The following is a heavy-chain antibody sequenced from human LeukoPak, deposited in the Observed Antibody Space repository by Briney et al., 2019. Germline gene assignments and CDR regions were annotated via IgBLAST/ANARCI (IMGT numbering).Heavy chain of an antibody. J-gene: IGHJ4*02. CDR1: GGSISSYY. CDR3: ARGADSSGYYSIFYFDY. CDR2: IYYSGST. D-gene: IGHD3-22*01. Sequence: SETLSLTCTVSGGSISSYYWNWIRQPPGKGLEWIGYIYYSGSTNYNPSLKSRVTISVHTSKNQFSLKLSSVTAADTAVYYCARGADSSGYYSIFYFDYWGQGTLVTVSS. V-gene: IGHV4-59*01.